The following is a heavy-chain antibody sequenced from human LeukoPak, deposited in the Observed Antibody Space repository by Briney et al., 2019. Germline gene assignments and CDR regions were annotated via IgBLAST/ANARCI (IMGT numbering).Heavy chain of an antibody. V-gene: IGHV4-38-2*01. J-gene: IGHJ4*02. CDR1: GYSISSGYY. Sequence: PSGTLSLTCAVSGYSISSGYYWGWIRQPPGKGLEWIGSIYHSGSTYYNPSLKSRVTISVDTSKNQFSLKLSSVTAADTAVYYCARKQGGFDYWGQGTLVTVSS. D-gene: IGHD3-16*01. CDR3: ARKQGGFDY. CDR2: IYHSGST.